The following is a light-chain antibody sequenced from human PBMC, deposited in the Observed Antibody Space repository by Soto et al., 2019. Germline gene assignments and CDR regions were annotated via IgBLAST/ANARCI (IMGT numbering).Light chain of an antibody. J-gene: IGLJ1*01. CDR3: SSYTTRSLSVSYV. Sequence: QSALTQPASVSGSPGQSITISCTGTSSDIGGYNSVSWYQQHPGKAPKLVIYAVSNRPSGVSSRFSGSKSGNTASLTMSGLQAGDEATYYCSSYTTRSLSVSYVFGTGTKVTVL. CDR1: SSDIGGYNS. CDR2: AVS. V-gene: IGLV2-14*01.